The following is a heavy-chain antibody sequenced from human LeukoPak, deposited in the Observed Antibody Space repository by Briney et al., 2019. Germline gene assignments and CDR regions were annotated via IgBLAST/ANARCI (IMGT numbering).Heavy chain of an antibody. V-gene: IGHV3-33*01. CDR3: ARGWNPYYYDSSGYFLDY. CDR1: GFTFSSYG. J-gene: IGHJ4*02. Sequence: GRSLRLSCAASGFTFSSYGMHWVRQAPGKGLEWVAVIWYDGSNKYYADSVKGRFTISRDNSKNTLYLQMNSLRAEDTAVYYCARGWNPYYYDSSGYFLDYWGQGTLVTVSS. D-gene: IGHD3-22*01. CDR2: IWYDGSNK.